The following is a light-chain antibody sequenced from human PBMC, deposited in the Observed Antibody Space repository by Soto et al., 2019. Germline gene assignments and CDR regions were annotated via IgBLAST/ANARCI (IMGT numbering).Light chain of an antibody. CDR3: QQYNDWPRALT. Sequence: EIVMTQSPATLSVSPGERATLSCRASQSVSSNFAWYQQKPGQAPRLLIYGASTRAAGIPARFSGSGSGTEFTLTLSSLQSEDSAVYYCQQYNDWPRALTFGGGTKVEIK. CDR1: QSVSSN. CDR2: GAS. J-gene: IGKJ4*01. V-gene: IGKV3-15*01.